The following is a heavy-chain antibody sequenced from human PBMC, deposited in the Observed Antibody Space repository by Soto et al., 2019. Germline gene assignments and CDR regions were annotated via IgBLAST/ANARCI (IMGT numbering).Heavy chain of an antibody. CDR2: IYYSGST. J-gene: IGHJ4*02. Sequence: SATLSLTCTVSGGSISSYYWSWIRQPPGKGLEWIGYIYYSGSTNYNPSLKSRVTISVDTSKNQFSLKLSSVTAADTAVYYCARSAVAGNFDYWGQGTLVTVS. D-gene: IGHD6-19*01. CDR1: GGSISSYY. V-gene: IGHV4-59*01. CDR3: ARSAVAGNFDY.